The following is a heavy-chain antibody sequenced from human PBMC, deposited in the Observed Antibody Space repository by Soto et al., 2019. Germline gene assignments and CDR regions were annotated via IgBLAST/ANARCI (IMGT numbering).Heavy chain of an antibody. D-gene: IGHD6-6*01. Sequence: QVQLVESGGGLVKPGGSLRLSCAASGFTFSDYYMSWIRQAPGKGLEWLSYISGSGSTIYYADSVKGRFTISRDNAKNSLYLQMNSLRAEDTAVYYCARDLEYSRSSEVGLFDPWGQGTLVTVSS. CDR3: ARDLEYSRSSEVGLFDP. V-gene: IGHV3-11*01. J-gene: IGHJ5*02. CDR1: GFTFSDYY. CDR2: ISGSGSTI.